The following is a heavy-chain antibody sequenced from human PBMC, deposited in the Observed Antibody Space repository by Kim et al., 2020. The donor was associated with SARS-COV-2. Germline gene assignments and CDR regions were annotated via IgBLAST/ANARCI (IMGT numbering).Heavy chain of an antibody. CDR1: GGTFRSYA. J-gene: IGHJ2*01. Sequence: SVKVSCKAPGGTFRSYAISWVRQAPGQGLEWMGGIRPMFGTTNYTQKFQGRVTISADESTNTAYMELRSLRSEDTAVYYCAGGSPGSARNPRYWYFDFWGRGTLVTVSS. V-gene: IGHV1-69*13. CDR3: AGGSPGSARNPRYWYFDF. CDR2: IRPMFGTT. D-gene: IGHD1-1*01.